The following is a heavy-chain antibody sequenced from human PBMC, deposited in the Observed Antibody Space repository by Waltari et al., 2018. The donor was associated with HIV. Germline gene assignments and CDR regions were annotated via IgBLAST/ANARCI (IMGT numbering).Heavy chain of an antibody. J-gene: IGHJ4*02. CDR1: GFTFSSYA. Sequence: EVQLVESGGGLVQPGGSLRLSCAASGFTFSSYAMSWVRQAPGKGLEWVSAISGSGGSTYYADSGKGRFTIARDNSKNTLYLQMNSLRAEDTAVYYCAKRSTDIVVVVAAFFDYWGQGTLVTVSS. D-gene: IGHD2-15*01. CDR2: ISGSGGST. CDR3: AKRSTDIVVVVAAFFDY. V-gene: IGHV3-23*04.